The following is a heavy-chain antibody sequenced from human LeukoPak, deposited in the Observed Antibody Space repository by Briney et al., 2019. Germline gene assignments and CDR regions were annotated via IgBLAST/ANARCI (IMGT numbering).Heavy chain of an antibody. V-gene: IGHV4-59*11. D-gene: IGHD3-22*01. Sequence: SETLSLTCTVSGGSMIDHYWSWVRQPPGKGLEWVGYMHHSGKANSNPSLKSRVTISVDTSKNQFSLKLNSVTAADTAVYYCARGNSYYDSSGAFDYWGQGTLVTVSS. CDR3: ARGNSYYDSSGAFDY. CDR1: GGSMIDHY. J-gene: IGHJ4*02. CDR2: MHHSGKA.